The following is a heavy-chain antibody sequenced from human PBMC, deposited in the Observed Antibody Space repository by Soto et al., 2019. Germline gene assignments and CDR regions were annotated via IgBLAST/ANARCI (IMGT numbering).Heavy chain of an antibody. V-gene: IGHV1-69*13. J-gene: IGHJ6*02. CDR3: AAPYCRGGSALESDYYGMDV. Sequence: SVNVSCKASGGTFSRYAISWVRPAPGQGLEWMGGVIPIFGTANYAQKFQGRVTITADESTSTAYMELSSLRSEDTAVYYCAAPYCRGGSALESDYYGMDVWGQGTTVTVSS. D-gene: IGHD2-15*01. CDR1: GGTFSRYA. CDR2: VIPIFGTA.